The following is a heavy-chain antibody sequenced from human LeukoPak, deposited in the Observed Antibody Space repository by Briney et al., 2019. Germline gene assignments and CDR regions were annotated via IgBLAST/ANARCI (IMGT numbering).Heavy chain of an antibody. V-gene: IGHV5-51*01. CDR1: GYSFTNYW. J-gene: IGHJ4*02. CDR2: IYPGDSNT. CDR3: ARCGSGWYFDY. Sequence: GESLKISCKGSGYSFTNYWIGWVRQMPGKGLEWMGIIYPGDSNTRYSPSFQGQVTISADKTVSTAYLQWSSLKASDTAMYYCARCGSGWYFDYWGQGTLVTVSS. D-gene: IGHD6-19*01.